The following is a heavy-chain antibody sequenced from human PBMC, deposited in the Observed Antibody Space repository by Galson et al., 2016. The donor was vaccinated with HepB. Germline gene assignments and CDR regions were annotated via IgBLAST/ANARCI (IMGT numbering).Heavy chain of an antibody. V-gene: IGHV1-18*01. CDR1: GYSFTSYG. J-gene: IGHJ4*02. CDR3: ARVEGSTIFGVVITPYYFDY. D-gene: IGHD3-3*01. Sequence: QSGAEVKKPGASVTVSCKASGYSFTSYGISWVRQAPGQGLEWMGWISVYDANTNYAHKLQGRVTMNTDTSTSTAYMELRSLRSDETAVYYFARVEGSTIFGVVITPYYFDYWGQGTLVTVSS. CDR2: ISVYDANT.